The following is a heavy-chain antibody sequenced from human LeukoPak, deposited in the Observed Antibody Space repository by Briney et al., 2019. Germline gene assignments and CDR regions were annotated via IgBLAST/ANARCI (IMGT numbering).Heavy chain of an antibody. CDR1: NGSFCGYY. J-gene: IGHJ6*03. CDR2: NNYSGWT. CDR3: ARLGYGSGTPYYYRNMDD. Sequence: SETLSLTCTVPNGSFCGYYWIWLPQPPGKALVGIGYNNYSGWTNYNPAIRSRVTFSRDTSKNHFSLKLRSVTAADTAIYFCARLGYGSGTPYYYRNMDDWGTGSTVTVS. V-gene: IGHV4-59*01. D-gene: IGHD3-10*01.